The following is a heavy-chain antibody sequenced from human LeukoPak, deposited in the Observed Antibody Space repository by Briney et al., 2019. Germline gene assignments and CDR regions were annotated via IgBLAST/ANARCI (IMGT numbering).Heavy chain of an antibody. D-gene: IGHD2-2*01. V-gene: IGHV3-53*01. CDR1: GFTVSSNY. CDR3: ASGAMPDAFDI. CDR2: IYSGGST. J-gene: IGHJ3*02. Sequence: GGSLRLSCAASGFTVSSNYMSWVRQAPGKGLEWVSVIYSGGSTCYADSVKGRFTISRDNSKNTLYLQMNSLRAEDTAVYYCASGAMPDAFDIWGQGTMVTVSS.